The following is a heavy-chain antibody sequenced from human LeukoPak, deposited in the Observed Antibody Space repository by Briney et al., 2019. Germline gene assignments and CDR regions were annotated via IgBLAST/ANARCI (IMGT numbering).Heavy chain of an antibody. Sequence: SETLSLTCAVYGGSFSGYYWSWIRQPPGKGLEWIGEINHSGSTNYNPSLKSRVTISVDTSKNQFSLKLSSVTAADTAVYYCARASSGYYWDFDYWGQGALVTVSS. D-gene: IGHD3-22*01. CDR3: ARASSGYYWDFDY. V-gene: IGHV4-34*01. J-gene: IGHJ4*02. CDR2: INHSGST. CDR1: GGSFSGYY.